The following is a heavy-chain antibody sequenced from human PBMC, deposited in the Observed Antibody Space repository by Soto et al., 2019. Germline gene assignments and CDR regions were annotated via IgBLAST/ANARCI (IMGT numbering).Heavy chain of an antibody. Sequence: RGESLKISCKGSGYSFTSYWIGWVRQMPGKGLEWMGIIYPGDSDTRYSPSFQGQVTISADKSISTAYLQWSSLKASDTAMYYCARHQYSSGWLVHTIDYWGQGTLVTVSS. CDR1: GYSFTSYW. V-gene: IGHV5-51*01. CDR2: IYPGDSDT. CDR3: ARHQYSSGWLVHTIDY. D-gene: IGHD6-19*01. J-gene: IGHJ4*02.